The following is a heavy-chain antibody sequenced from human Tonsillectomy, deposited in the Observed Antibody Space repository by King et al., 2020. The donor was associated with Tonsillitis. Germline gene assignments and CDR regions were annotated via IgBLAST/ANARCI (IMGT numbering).Heavy chain of an antibody. V-gene: IGHV1-69*06. D-gene: IGHD3-3*01. J-gene: IGHJ4*02. Sequence: QLVQSGSEVKKPGFSVKVSCKASGGTFIRYAISWVRQSPGQGRECMGGIISIFGKSNYAQKFQGRVTITADKSTRTAYMALSSLSSEDTAVYYCARVWPRLRHYDFWSGYYGLGYYFDYWGQGTLVTVSS. CDR3: ARVWPRLRHYDFWSGYYGLGYYFDY. CDR1: GGTFIRYA. CDR2: IISIFGKS.